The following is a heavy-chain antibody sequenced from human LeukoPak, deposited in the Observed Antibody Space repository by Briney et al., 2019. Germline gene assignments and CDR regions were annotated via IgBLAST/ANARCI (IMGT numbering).Heavy chain of an antibody. J-gene: IGHJ4*02. Sequence: PGGSLRLSCAASGFTFSNYWMSWVRQAPGKGLEWVASIKEDGSDKYYVDSVKGRFTISRDSAKNSLFLQMNSLRAEDTAVYYCARELEIAVAGTLGYWGQGTLVTVSS. V-gene: IGHV3-7*01. CDR2: IKEDGSDK. CDR1: GFTFSNYW. D-gene: IGHD6-19*01. CDR3: ARELEIAVAGTLGY.